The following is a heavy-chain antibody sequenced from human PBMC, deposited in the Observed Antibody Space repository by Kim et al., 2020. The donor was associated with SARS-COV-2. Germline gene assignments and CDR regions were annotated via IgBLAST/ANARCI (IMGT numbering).Heavy chain of an antibody. J-gene: IGHJ5*02. CDR3: ARGVYDYVWGGNWFDP. D-gene: IGHD3-16*01. CDR2: IYYSGST. V-gene: IGHV4-39*01. CDR1: GGSISSSSYY. Sequence: SETLSLTCTVSGGSISSSSYYWGWIRQPPGKGLEWIGSIYYSGSTYYNPSLKSRVTISVDTSKNQFSLKLSSVTAADTAVYYCARGVYDYVWGGNWFDPWGQGTLVTVSS.